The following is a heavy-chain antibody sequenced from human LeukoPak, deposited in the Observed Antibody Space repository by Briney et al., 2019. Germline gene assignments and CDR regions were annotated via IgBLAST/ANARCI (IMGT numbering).Heavy chain of an antibody. CDR3: ATGDHYYDSSGYYYD. V-gene: IGHV1-24*01. CDR2: FDPEDGET. Sequence: GASVKVSCKVSGYTLTESSMHWVRQAPGKGLEWMGGFDPEDGETIYAQKFQGRVTMTEDTSTDTAYMELSSLRSEDTAVYYCATGDHYYDSSGYYYDWGQGTLVTVSS. CDR1: GYTLTESS. J-gene: IGHJ4*02. D-gene: IGHD3-22*01.